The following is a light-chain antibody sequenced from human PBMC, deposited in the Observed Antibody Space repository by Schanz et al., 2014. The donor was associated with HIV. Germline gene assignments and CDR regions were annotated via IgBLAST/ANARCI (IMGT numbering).Light chain of an antibody. CDR1: QGIGNE. CDR2: AAS. Sequence: DIQMTQSPSSLSASVGDTVTITCRASQGIGNELGWYQQKPGKAPKRLIYAASFLQSEVPSRFIGSGSGTDFTLIISSLQPEDFASYFCQQTYNTSITFGQGTRLEIK. CDR3: QQTYNTSIT. J-gene: IGKJ5*01. V-gene: IGKV1-17*01.